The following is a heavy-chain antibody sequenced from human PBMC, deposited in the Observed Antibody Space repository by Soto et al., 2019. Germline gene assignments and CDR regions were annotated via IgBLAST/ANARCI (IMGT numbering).Heavy chain of an antibody. CDR3: ARAEYYYDSSGYYYDY. Sequence: GSLRLSCAASGFTVSSYWMHWVRQSPGKGLVWVSRINSDGSSTSYADSVKGRFTISRDNAKNTLYLQMNSLRAEDTAVYYCARAEYYYDSSGYYYDYWGQGTLVTVSS. D-gene: IGHD3-22*01. V-gene: IGHV3-74*01. CDR2: INSDGSST. J-gene: IGHJ4*02. CDR1: GFTVSSYW.